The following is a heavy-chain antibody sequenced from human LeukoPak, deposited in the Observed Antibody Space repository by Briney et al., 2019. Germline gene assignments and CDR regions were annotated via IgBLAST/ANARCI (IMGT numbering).Heavy chain of an antibody. V-gene: IGHV4-59*08. CDR2: IYYSGST. CDR3: ARKGSSSCFDY. D-gene: IGHD6-6*01. J-gene: IGHJ4*02. Sequence: SETLSLTCTVSGGSISRYYWSWSRQPPGKGLGWIGYIYYSGSTNYNPSLKSRVTISVDTSKKQFSLKLSSVTAADTAVYYCARKGSSSCFDYWGQGTLVTVSS. CDR1: GGSISRYY.